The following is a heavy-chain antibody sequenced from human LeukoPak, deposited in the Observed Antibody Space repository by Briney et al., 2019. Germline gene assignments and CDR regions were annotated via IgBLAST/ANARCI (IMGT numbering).Heavy chain of an antibody. Sequence: SETLSLTCTVSGDSISSFYWSWIRQPPGEGLEWIGYIYSSGSTNYNPSLKSRVTISIDTSKNQFSLKLNSVTAADTAVYYCARGVVITFGGAADYWGQGTLVTVSS. D-gene: IGHD3-16*01. CDR2: IYSSGST. CDR1: GDSISSFY. V-gene: IGHV4-59*01. J-gene: IGHJ4*02. CDR3: ARGVVITFGGAADY.